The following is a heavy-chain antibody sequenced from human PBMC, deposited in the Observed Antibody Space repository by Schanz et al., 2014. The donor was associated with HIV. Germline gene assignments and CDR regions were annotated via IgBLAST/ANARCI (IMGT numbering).Heavy chain of an antibody. Sequence: QVHLVQSGAEVKKPGASVKVSCKASGYTFTGYYVHWVRQAPGQGLEWMGGIIPMLGKTRYAQKFQGRVTITADESMSTAYMELSSLRSEDTAVYYCSRAFYSDSGSFYSVDPWGQGTLVTVSS. J-gene: IGHJ5*02. CDR1: GYTFTGYY. CDR3: SRAFYSDSGSFYSVDP. V-gene: IGHV1-69*10. D-gene: IGHD3-10*01. CDR2: IIPMLGKT.